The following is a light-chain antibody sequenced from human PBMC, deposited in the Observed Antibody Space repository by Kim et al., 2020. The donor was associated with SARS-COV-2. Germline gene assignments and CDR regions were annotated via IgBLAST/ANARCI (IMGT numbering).Light chain of an antibody. J-gene: IGKJ1*01. V-gene: IGKV1-5*01. Sequence: DIQMTQSPSTLSASVGDRVTITCRASQSISSWLAWYQQKPGKAPKLLIYDASSLESGVPSRFSGSGSGKEFTLTISSLQPDDFATYYCQQYKSYRTFGQGTKVDIK. CDR2: DAS. CDR3: QQYKSYRT. CDR1: QSISSW.